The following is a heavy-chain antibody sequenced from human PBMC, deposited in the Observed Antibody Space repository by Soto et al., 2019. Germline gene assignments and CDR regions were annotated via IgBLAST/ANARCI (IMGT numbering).Heavy chain of an antibody. CDR1: GYTFTRYG. CDR3: AKNGQPPYYYYGMDV. J-gene: IGHJ6*02. CDR2: ISGYNGDT. V-gene: IGHV1-18*01. D-gene: IGHD2-8*01. Sequence: QGQLVQSGAEVKKPGASVKVSCKASGYTFTRYGISWVRQAPGQGLEWMGWISGYNGDTNYAQKFQGRVTMTVDTSTTTAFMERTSLTSYDRAVYYCAKNGQPPYYYYGMDVWGQGTTVTVSS.